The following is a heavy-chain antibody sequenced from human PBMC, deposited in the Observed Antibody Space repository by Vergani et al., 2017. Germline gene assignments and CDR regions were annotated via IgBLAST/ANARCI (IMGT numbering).Heavy chain of an antibody. J-gene: IGHJ4*02. CDR2: INYVGRT. Sequence: QLQLQESGSGLVKPSETLSLICTVSGGSINPSSSFWGWIRQSPGKGLEWIGSINYVGRTYYIPSLQSRATVFVDTSKNQFSLNLTSVTAADTAVYRCVCRATSPPRCFDCWGQGTLVIVSS. CDR3: VCRATSPPRCFDC. CDR1: GGSINPSSSF. V-gene: IGHV4-39*01. D-gene: IGHD2-2*01.